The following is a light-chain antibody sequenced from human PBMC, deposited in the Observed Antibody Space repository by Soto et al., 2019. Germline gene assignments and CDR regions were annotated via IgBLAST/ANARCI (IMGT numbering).Light chain of an antibody. CDR1: QSVSSN. V-gene: IGKV3-15*01. J-gene: IGKJ4*01. CDR3: QQYNNWPPPLT. CDR2: GAS. Sequence: EIGMTQSPATLSVSPGERATLSCRASQSVSSNLAWYQQKPAQPPGPLIYGASTRATGIPARFSGSGSGTEFTLTISSLQSEDFAVYYCQQYNNWPPPLTFGGGTKVEIK.